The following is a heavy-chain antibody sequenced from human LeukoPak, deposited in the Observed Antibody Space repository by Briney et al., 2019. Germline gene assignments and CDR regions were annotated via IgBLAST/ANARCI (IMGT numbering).Heavy chain of an antibody. D-gene: IGHD2-21*01. CDR1: GYTFTGYY. V-gene: IGHV1-2*02. J-gene: IGHJ4*02. CDR3: ARDLVGIGGLDY. CDR2: INPNSGGT. Sequence: ASVKVSCKASGYTFTGYYMHWVRQAPGQGLEWMGWINPNSGGTNYAQKFQGRVTMTRDTSISTAYKELSRLRSDDTAVYYCARDLVGIGGLDYWGQGTLVTVSS.